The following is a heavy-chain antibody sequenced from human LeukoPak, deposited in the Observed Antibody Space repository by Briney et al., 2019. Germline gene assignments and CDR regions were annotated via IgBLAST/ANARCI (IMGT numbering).Heavy chain of an antibody. CDR2: ISAYNGDT. CDR1: GYTFTLSG. V-gene: IGHV1-18*01. J-gene: IGHJ6*03. CDR3: ARDSEKIVVPAALYYYYYYMDV. Sequence: ASGKLCCNAAGYTFTLSGISWVRHAPGQGLELMGWISAYNGDTDYAQRLQGRVTMTTDPSTSTAYMELRSLRSDDTAVYYCARDSEKIVVPAALYYYYYYMDVWGKGTTVTVSS. D-gene: IGHD2-2*01.